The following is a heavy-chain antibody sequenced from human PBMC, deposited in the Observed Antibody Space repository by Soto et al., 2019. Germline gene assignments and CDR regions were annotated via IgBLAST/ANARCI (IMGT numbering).Heavy chain of an antibody. CDR2: INHSGST. Sequence: QVQLQQWGAGLLKPSETLSLTCAVYGGSFSGHYWSWIRQSPGKGLEWIGEINHSGSTNQNPSLKSRVIISVETSKNQFSLKLKSVTAADTAVYYCARGITMILVVQGDAPDKYYFDSWGQGTQVTVSS. D-gene: IGHD3-22*01. V-gene: IGHV4-34*02. J-gene: IGHJ4*02. CDR3: ARGITMILVVQGDAPDKYYFDS. CDR1: GGSFSGHY.